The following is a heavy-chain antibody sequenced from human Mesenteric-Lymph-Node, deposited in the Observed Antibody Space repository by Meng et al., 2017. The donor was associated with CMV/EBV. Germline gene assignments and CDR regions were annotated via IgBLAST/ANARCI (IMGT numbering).Heavy chain of an antibody. D-gene: IGHD2-2*02. CDR2: IYYSGST. J-gene: IGHJ5*02. CDR1: GGSVSSGSYY. Sequence: SETLSLTCTVSGGSVSSGSYYWSWIRQPPGKGLEWIGYIYYSGSTNYNPSLKSRVTISVDTSKNQFSLKLSSVTAADTAVYYCARDRPYCSSTSCCTGGWFDPWGQGTLVTVSS. CDR3: ARDRPYCSSTSCCTGGWFDP. V-gene: IGHV4-61*01.